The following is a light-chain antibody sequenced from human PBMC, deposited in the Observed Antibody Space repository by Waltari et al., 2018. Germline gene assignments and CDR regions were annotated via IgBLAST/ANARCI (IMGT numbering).Light chain of an antibody. CDR1: HSSSNEDS. CDR3: LQCYNTPYT. CDR2: RAS. Sequence: DIVMTLSPDSLAVSLGERATINCKSSHSSSNEDSLAWYQQKPGQPPKLLIYRASTRESGVPDRFSGSGSGTDFTLTITSVQAEDVAVYYCLQCYNTPYTFGQGTRLEIK. V-gene: IGKV4-1*01. J-gene: IGKJ2*01.